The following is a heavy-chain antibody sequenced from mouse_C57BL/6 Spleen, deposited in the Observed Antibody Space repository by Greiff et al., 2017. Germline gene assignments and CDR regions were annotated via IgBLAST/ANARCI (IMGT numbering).Heavy chain of an antibody. CDR1: GYTFTSYW. CDR2: IDPSDSYT. V-gene: IGHV1-50*01. J-gene: IGHJ2*01. Sequence: QVQLQQPGAELVKPGASVKLSCKASGYTFTSYWMQWVKQRPGQGLEWIGEIDPSDSYTNYNQTFKGKATLTVDTSSSTADMQLSSLTSEDSAVYYCARDFDYWGQGTTLTVSS. CDR3: ARDFDY.